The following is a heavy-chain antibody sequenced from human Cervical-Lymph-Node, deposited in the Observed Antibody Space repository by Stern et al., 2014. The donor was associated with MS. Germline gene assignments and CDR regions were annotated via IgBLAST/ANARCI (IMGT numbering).Heavy chain of an antibody. CDR1: GDSISSNNW. J-gene: IGHJ5*02. D-gene: IGHD5-12*01. CDR3: ARVSLSDYDYFDP. Sequence: QVQLVESGPGLVRPSETLSLTCVVSGDSISSNNWWSWVRQSPEKGLEWIGEIHHSGTTNYDPLFKSRLTISLDKAKNPFSLNLNSVTAADTAVYHCARVSLSDYDYFDPWGQGTLVTVSS. CDR2: IHHSGTT. V-gene: IGHV4-4*02.